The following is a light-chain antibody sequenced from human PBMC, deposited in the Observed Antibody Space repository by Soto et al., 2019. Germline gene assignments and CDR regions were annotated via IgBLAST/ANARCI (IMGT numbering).Light chain of an antibody. J-gene: IGKJ2*01. Sequence: DIQMTQSPSSLSASVGDRVTITCRASQSISSLLTWHQQKPGKAPKLLIYDASSLERGVPSRFSGSGSGTEFTLTISSLQPDDFATYYCQQYSIYSLEPFGQGTKLEIK. V-gene: IGKV1-5*01. CDR3: QQYSIYSLEP. CDR1: QSISSL. CDR2: DAS.